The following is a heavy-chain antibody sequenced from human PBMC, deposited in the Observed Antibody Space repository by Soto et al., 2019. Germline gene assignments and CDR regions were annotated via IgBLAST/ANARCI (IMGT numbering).Heavy chain of an antibody. D-gene: IGHD3-22*01. CDR1: GDSMSSSNW. V-gene: IGHV4-4*02. J-gene: IGHJ4*02. CDR3: ASMRGGYDSRGYDY. Sequence: SETLSLTCTVSGDSMSSSNWWNWVRQPPGKGLEWIGEAHHSGSTYYNPSLKSRVTISVDRSKNQFSLKLSSVTAADTAVYYCASMRGGYDSRGYDYWGQGTLVTVSS. CDR2: AHHSGST.